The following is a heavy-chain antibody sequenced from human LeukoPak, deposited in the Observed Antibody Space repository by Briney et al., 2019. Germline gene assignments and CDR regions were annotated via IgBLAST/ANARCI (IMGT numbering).Heavy chain of an antibody. J-gene: IGHJ4*02. CDR3: AKDAIYGDGYWEFDY. V-gene: IGHV3-23*01. CDR2: VLSGGGST. Sequence: GGSLRLSCEGSGFNFGGYSMSWVRQAPGKGLEWVSGVLSGGGSTYYADAVKGRFTISRDNSRSTLYLQMNSLRAEDTSVYYCAKDAIYGDGYWEFDYWGQGTLVTVSS. D-gene: IGHD2-21*01. CDR1: GFNFGGYS.